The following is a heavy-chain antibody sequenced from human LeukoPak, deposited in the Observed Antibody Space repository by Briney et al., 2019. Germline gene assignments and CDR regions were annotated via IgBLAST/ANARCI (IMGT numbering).Heavy chain of an antibody. V-gene: IGHV3-53*01. D-gene: IGHD6-13*01. Sequence: GGSLRLSCAASGFTVSSNYMSWVRQAPGKGLEWVTVIYSDGRTYYADSVKGRFTISRDNSKNTLYLETNSLRAEDTAVYYCARGGYGPRYYGMDVWGQGTTVTVSS. CDR2: IYSDGRT. J-gene: IGHJ6*02. CDR1: GFTVSSNY. CDR3: ARGGYGPRYYGMDV.